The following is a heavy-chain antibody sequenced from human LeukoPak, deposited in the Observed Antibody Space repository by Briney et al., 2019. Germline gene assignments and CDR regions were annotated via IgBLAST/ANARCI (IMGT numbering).Heavy chain of an antibody. Sequence: PGGSRRLSCAASGFTFNNYAMTWVRQAPGRGLEWVSAISGRASSTYYADAVKGRFTISRDNSKNTLYLQMSSLRAEDTAVYYCARENYNALDVWGQGTTVTVSS. D-gene: IGHD1-1*01. J-gene: IGHJ6*02. CDR2: ISGRASST. CDR1: GFTFNNYA. CDR3: ARENYNALDV. V-gene: IGHV3-23*01.